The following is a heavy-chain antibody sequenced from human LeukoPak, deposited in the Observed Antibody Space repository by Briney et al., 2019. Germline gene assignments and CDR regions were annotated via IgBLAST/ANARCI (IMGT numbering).Heavy chain of an antibody. D-gene: IGHD1-26*01. CDR2: ISSSSSYI. CDR3: ARGWNSGLDAFDI. V-gene: IGHV3-21*01. CDR1: GFTFSSYS. J-gene: IGHJ3*02. Sequence: GGSLRLSCAASGFTFSSYSMNWVRQAPGKGLEWVSSISSSSSYIYYADSVKGRFTISRDNAKNSLYLQMNSLRAEDTAVYYCARGWNSGLDAFDIWGQGTMVTVSS.